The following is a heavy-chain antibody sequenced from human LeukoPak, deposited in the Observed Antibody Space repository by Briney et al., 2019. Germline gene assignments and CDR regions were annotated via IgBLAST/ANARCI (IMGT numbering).Heavy chain of an antibody. D-gene: IGHD3-10*01. CDR3: ARGGGSGSYYHY. Sequence: TSETLSLTCTVSGGSISSSSYYWGWIRQPPGKGLEWIGSIYYSGSTYYNPSLKSRVTISVDTSKNQFSLKLSSVTAADTAVYYCARGGGSGSYYHYWGQGTLVTVSS. CDR2: IYYSGST. CDR1: GGSISSSSYY. J-gene: IGHJ4*02. V-gene: IGHV4-39*07.